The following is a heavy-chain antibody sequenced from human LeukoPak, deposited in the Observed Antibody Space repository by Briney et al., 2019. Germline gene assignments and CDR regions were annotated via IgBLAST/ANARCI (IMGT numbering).Heavy chain of an antibody. D-gene: IGHD3-10*01. V-gene: IGHV4-59*01. CDR1: GGSISSYY. CDR2: IYYSGST. J-gene: IGHJ4*02. Sequence: PSETLSLTCTVSGGSISSYYWSWIRQPPGKGLEWIGYIYYSGSTNYNPSLKSRVTISVDTSKNQFSLKLSSVTAADTAVYYCARFGYGSGSYCFDHWGQGTLVTVSS. CDR3: ARFGYGSGSYCFDH.